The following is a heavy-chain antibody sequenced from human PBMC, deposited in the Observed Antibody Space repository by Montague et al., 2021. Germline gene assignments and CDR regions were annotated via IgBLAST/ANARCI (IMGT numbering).Heavy chain of an antibody. J-gene: IGHJ6*02. CDR2: IHHRGSIYYDPTT. V-gene: IGHV4-34*01. Sequence: SETLSLTCAVYGGSFNAYYWSWIRQSPGKGLEWIGEIHHRGSIYYDPTTDYNPSLQSRVTIAVDASKNQFSLRLRSVTAADTAVYYCVRHSVGFEGYYNGLDVWGRGTPVIVSS. CDR1: GGSFNAYY. D-gene: IGHD3-9*01. CDR3: VRHSVGFEGYYNGLDV.